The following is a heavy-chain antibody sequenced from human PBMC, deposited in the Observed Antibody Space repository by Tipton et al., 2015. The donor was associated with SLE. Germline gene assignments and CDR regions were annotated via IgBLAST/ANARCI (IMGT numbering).Heavy chain of an antibody. CDR2: IYYSGTT. Sequence: TLSLTCTVSGDSISRGGYSWNWVRQFPEKGLEWIGYIYYSGTTFYNPSLSSRLTISVDTSKNQFSLGLSSVTAADTAFYFCARGRFSSAWYRDEHFDSWGQGTLVTVSS. V-gene: IGHV4-31*03. CDR3: ARGRFSSAWYRDEHFDS. D-gene: IGHD6-19*01. J-gene: IGHJ4*02. CDR1: GDSISRGGYS.